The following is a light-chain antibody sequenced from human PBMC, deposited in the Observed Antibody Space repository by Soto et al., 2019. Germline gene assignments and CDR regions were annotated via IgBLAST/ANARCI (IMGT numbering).Light chain of an antibody. J-gene: IGKJ1*01. CDR2: GAS. CDR1: QSVSSSY. CDR3: QQYGSSRWT. Sequence: IVLTQSPGTLSLSPGGRATLSCRASQSVSSSYLAWYQQKPGQAPRLLIYGASSRATGIPDRFSGSGSGTDFTLTISRLQPEDFAVYYCQQYGSSRWTFGQGTNVDNK. V-gene: IGKV3-20*01.